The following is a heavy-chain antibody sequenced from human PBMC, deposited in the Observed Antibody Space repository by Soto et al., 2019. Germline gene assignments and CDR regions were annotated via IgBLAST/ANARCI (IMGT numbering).Heavy chain of an antibody. D-gene: IGHD6-13*01. Sequence: QVQLVESGGGVVQPGRSLRLSCAASGFTFSSYAMHWVRQAPGKGLEWVAVISYDGSNKYYADSVKGRFTISRDNSKNTLYLQMNSLRAEDTAVYYCARDSWGSSWYICYYYGMDVWGQGTTVTVSS. J-gene: IGHJ6*02. CDR3: ARDSWGSSWYICYYYGMDV. CDR1: GFTFSSYA. V-gene: IGHV3-30-3*01. CDR2: ISYDGSNK.